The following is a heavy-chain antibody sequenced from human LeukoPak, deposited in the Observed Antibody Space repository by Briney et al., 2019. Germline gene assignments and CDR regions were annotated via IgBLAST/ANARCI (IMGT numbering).Heavy chain of an antibody. CDR1: GFPFSNNV. CDR2: ISGSGGST. D-gene: IGHD3-10*01. J-gene: IGHJ4*02. Sequence: GGSLRLSCAASGFPFSNNVMTWVRQAPGRGLNCLSFISGSGGSTSYADSVKGRFTISRDNSKNTLYLQMNSLRAEDTAVYYCAKTFPYGTTWFGFCDYWGQGALVTVSS. CDR3: AKTFPYGTTWFGFCDY. V-gene: IGHV3-23*01.